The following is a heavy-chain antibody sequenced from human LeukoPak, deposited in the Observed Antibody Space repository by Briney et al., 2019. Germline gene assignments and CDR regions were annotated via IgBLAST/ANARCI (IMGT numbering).Heavy chain of an antibody. CDR2: ISSLGRGI. CDR3: ARDDSTVTRFDF. Sequence: GGSLRLSCAASGFTFNTYEMNWVRQAPGKGLEWLSSISSLGRGIYYADSVKGRFTISRDNAGNSLYLQMNRLRVEDTALYYCARDDSTVTRFDFWGQGTLVTVSS. V-gene: IGHV3-48*03. D-gene: IGHD4-17*01. J-gene: IGHJ4*02. CDR1: GFTFNTYE.